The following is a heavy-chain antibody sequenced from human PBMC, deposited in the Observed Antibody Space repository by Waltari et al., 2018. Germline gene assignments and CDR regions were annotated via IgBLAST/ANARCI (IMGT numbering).Heavy chain of an antibody. CDR1: GFTFSSYG. D-gene: IGHD2-21*02. Sequence: QVQLVESGGGVVQPGRSLRLSCAASGFTFSSYGMHWVRQAPGKGLEWVAVIWYDGSNKYYADSVKGRFTISRDNSKNTLYLQMNSLRAEDTAVYYCARDPDCGGDCFLYYGMDVWGQGTTVTVSS. CDR3: ARDPDCGGDCFLYYGMDV. J-gene: IGHJ6*02. V-gene: IGHV3-33*01. CDR2: IWYDGSNK.